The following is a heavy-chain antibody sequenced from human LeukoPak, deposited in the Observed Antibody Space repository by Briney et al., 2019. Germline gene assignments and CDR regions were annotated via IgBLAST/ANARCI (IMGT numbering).Heavy chain of an antibody. CDR1: GGTFSSYA. J-gene: IGHJ5*02. V-gene: IGHV1-69*06. CDR3: ARDGLEYSSSGCWFDP. CDR2: IIPIFGTA. D-gene: IGHD6-6*01. Sequence: SVKVSCKASGGTFSSYAISWVRQAPGQGLEWMGGIIPIFGTANYAQKFQGRVTITADKSTSTAYMELSSLRSEDTAVYYCARDGLEYSSSGCWFDPWGQGTLVTVSS.